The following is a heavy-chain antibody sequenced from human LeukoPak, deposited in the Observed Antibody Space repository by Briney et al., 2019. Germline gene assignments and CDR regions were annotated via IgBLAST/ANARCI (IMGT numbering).Heavy chain of an antibody. V-gene: IGHV4-59*02. CDR3: ARAGYANAWYAFYI. CDR2: LSHSGSS. D-gene: IGHD2-15*01. J-gene: IGHJ3*02. Sequence: PSETLSLTCTVSGGSVSSYYWSWIRRPPGRGLEWVAYLSHSGSSDSNPSLTSRVTTLVDTSKNQFSLNLTSVTAAHTAVYFCARAGYANAWYAFYIWGHGTMVTVSS. CDR1: GGSVSSYY.